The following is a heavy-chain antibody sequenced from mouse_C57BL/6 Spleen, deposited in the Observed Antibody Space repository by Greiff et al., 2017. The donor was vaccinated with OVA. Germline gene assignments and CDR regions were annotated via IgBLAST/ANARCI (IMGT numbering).Heavy chain of an antibody. V-gene: IGHV3-6*01. D-gene: IGHD3-2*02. CDR2: ISYDGSN. CDR1: GYSITSGYY. J-gene: IGHJ2*01. CDR3: ARAAAQSYYFDY. Sequence: EVQRVESGPGLVKPSQSLSLTCSVTGYSITSGYYWNWIRQFPGNKLEWMGYISYDGSNNYNPSLKNRISITRDTSKNQFFLKLNSVTTEDTATYYCARAAAQSYYFDYWGQGTTLTVSS.